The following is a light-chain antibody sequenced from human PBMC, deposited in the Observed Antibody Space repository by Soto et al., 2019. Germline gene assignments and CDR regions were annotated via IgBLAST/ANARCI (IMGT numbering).Light chain of an antibody. CDR1: QSVSSN. CDR3: QQSYNWPPWA. V-gene: IGKV3-15*01. J-gene: IGKJ1*01. CDR2: GAS. Sequence: EIVMTQSPATLSVSPGARATLSCRASQSVSSNLAWYQQKPGRAPRLLIYGASTRVTGVPARFSGSGSGTEYTLTVSSLQSEDFAVYYCQQSYNWPPWAFGQGTKVEIK.